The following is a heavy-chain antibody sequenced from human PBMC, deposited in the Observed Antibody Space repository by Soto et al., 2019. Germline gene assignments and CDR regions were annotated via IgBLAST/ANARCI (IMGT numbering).Heavy chain of an antibody. J-gene: IGHJ4*02. V-gene: IGHV6-1*01. CDR1: GDSVSSNSAA. CDR3: VRSESGDLDY. D-gene: IGHD3-3*01. CDR2: TYYRSKWFN. Sequence: SPTLSLPCAISGDSVSSNSAAWNWIRQSPSRGLEFLGRTYYRSKWFNDYAVSVKSRIIINPDTSKNQFSLQLNSVTPEDTAVYYCVRSESGDLDYWGQGTLVTVSS.